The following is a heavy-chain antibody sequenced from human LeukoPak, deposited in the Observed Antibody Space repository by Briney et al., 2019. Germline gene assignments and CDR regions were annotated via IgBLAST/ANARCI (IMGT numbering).Heavy chain of an antibody. J-gene: IGHJ4*02. V-gene: IGHV3-7*03. Sequence: GRSLRLSCAASGFTFSSYWMSWVRQAPGKGLEWVANIKQDGSEKYYVDSVKGRFTISRDNAKNSLYLQMNSLRAEDTAVYYCARESGDYYYDSSGYPDYWGQGTLVTVSS. D-gene: IGHD3-22*01. CDR3: ARESGDYYYDSSGYPDY. CDR1: GFTFSSYW. CDR2: IKQDGSEK.